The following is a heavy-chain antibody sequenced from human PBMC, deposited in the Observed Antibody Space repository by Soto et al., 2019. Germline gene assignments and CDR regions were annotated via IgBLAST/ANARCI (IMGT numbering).Heavy chain of an antibody. CDR3: VASLAASGLNWLDP. V-gene: IGHV4-59*12. J-gene: IGHJ5*02. CDR1: GGSISRYY. CDR2: IYYSGHT. Sequence: LSLTCTVTGGSISRYYWSWIRQPPGKGLEWLGYIYYSGHTDYNPSLKSRVTLSVDASKNQFSLRLTSLTAADTAVYYCVASLAASGLNWLDPWGRGTLVTVSS. D-gene: IGHD6-13*01.